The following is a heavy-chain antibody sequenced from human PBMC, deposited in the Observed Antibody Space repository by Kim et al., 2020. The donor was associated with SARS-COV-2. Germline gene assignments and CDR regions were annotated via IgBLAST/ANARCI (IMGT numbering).Heavy chain of an antibody. V-gene: IGHV3-15*01. CDR2: TT. D-gene: IGHD6-13*01. Sequence: TTDSPAPVKGRVTISRDDSKNTLYLQMNSLKTEDTAVYYCTTNRYSSIGYWGQGTLVTVSS. CDR3: TTNRYSSIGY. J-gene: IGHJ4*02.